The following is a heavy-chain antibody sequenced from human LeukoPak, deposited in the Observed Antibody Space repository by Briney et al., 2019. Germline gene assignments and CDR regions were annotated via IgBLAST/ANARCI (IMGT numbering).Heavy chain of an antibody. D-gene: IGHD3-9*01. J-gene: IGHJ4*02. Sequence: GGSLRLSCAASGFTFSSYAMSWVRQAPGKGLEWVSTIIGNGGSTFYADSVKGRFTISRDNSKNTLYLQMNSLRAEDTAVYYWAKRVSPGYYYLDYGGQGTLVTVSS. CDR2: IIGNGGST. CDR3: AKRVSPGYYYLDY. V-gene: IGHV3-23*01. CDR1: GFTFSSYA.